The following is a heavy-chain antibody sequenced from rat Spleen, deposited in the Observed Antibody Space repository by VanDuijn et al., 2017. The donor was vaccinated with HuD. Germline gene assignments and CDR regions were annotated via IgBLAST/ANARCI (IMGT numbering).Heavy chain of an antibody. CDR2: ISYDGDTT. Sequence: EVQLVESGGGLVQPGRSLKLSCAASGFTFSDYAMAWVRQSPKKGLEWVASISYDGDTTYYRDSVKGRFTISRDNAKSTLYLQMDSLRSEDTATYYCAVRGYRDSYAHVDYWGQGVMVTVSS. V-gene: IGHV5-7*01. D-gene: IGHD1-12*01. J-gene: IGHJ2*01. CDR3: AVRGYRDSYAHVDY. CDR1: GFTFSDYA.